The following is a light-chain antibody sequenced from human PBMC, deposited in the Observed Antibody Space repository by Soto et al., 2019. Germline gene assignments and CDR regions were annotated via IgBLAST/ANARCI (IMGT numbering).Light chain of an antibody. CDR1: QSINRY. CDR3: QQSYSLPWT. V-gene: IGKV1-39*01. CDR2: AAS. J-gene: IGKJ1*01. Sequence: DMQMTQSPSTLSASIGDGVTIXXRTSQSINRYLNWYQHKPGKAPKLXIYAASSLQSGVPSRFSGSGAGTDLTLTINSLQPEDFATYYCQQSYSLPWTFGQGTKVDIK.